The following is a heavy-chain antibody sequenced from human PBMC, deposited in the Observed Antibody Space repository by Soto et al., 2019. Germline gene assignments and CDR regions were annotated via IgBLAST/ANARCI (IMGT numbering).Heavy chain of an antibody. J-gene: IGHJ5*02. Sequence: QVQLQESGPGLVKPSQTLSLTCTVSGGSISSGGYYWSWIRQHPGKGLEWIGYIYYSGSTYYNPSLKSRVTISVDTSKNQFTLKLSSVTAADTAVYYCARVVAAAGTRWFDPWGQGTLVTVSS. CDR3: ARVVAAAGTRWFDP. CDR1: GGSISSGGYY. V-gene: IGHV4-31*03. D-gene: IGHD6-13*01. CDR2: IYYSGST.